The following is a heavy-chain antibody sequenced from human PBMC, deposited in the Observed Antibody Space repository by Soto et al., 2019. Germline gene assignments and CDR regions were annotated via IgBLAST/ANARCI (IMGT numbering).Heavy chain of an antibody. CDR1: GFTFSTYG. CDR2: ISSDGSNE. V-gene: IGHV3-30*18. CDR3: AKTITTYSGDSRGRGALVDY. D-gene: IGHD3-22*01. Sequence: QVQLVESGGGVVQPGRSLRLSCAASGFTFSTYGMHWVRQPPGKGLEWVAVISSDGSNEYYADPVKGRFTISRDNSKITLYLQMNSLRVEDTAVYYCAKTITTYSGDSRGRGALVDYWGQGTLVTVSS. J-gene: IGHJ4*02.